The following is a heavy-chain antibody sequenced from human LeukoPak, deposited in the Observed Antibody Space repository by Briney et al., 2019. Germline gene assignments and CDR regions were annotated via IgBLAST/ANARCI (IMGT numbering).Heavy chain of an antibody. V-gene: IGHV4-31*03. CDR3: ARMTYYYDSSGYPIDY. J-gene: IGHJ4*02. Sequence: SETLSLTCTVSGGSISSGGYYWSWIRQHPGKGLEWIGYIYYSGSTYYNPSLKSRVTISVDTSKNQFSLKLSSVTAADTAVYYCARMTYYYDSSGYPIDYWGQGTLVTVSS. CDR1: GGSISSGGYY. D-gene: IGHD3-22*01. CDR2: IYYSGST.